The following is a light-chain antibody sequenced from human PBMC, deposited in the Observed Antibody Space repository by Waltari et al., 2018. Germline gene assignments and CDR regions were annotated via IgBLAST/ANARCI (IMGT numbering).Light chain of an antibody. CDR1: QSISSY. CDR2: AAS. Sequence: DLQMTQSPSSLSASVGDRVTITCRASQSISSYLNWYQQKPGKAPKLLIYAASSLQSGVPSRFSGSGSGTDFTLTISSLQPEDFATYYCQQSYRTPRTFGQGTKVEI. V-gene: IGKV1-39*01. CDR3: QQSYRTPRT. J-gene: IGKJ1*01.